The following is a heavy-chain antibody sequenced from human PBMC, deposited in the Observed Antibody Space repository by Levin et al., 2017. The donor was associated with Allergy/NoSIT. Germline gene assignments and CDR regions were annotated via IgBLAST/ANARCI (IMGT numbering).Heavy chain of an antibody. D-gene: IGHD6-19*01. V-gene: IGHV4-39*07. J-gene: IGHJ4*02. CDR3: ARDILIYSSGWRGKIDY. CDR1: GGSIRSSSYY. Sequence: SQTLSLTCTVSGGSIRSSSYYWGWIRQPPGKGLEWIGSIYYSGSTYYNPSLKSRVTISVDTSKNQFSLKLSSVTAADTAVYYCARDILIYSSGWRGKIDYWGQGTLVTVSS. CDR2: IYYSGST.